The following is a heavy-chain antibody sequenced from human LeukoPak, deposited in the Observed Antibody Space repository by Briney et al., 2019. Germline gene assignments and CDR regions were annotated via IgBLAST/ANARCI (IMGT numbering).Heavy chain of an antibody. CDR3: ARLGVVGATRAYFDY. D-gene: IGHD1-26*01. Sequence: GESLKISCKGSGYSFTSYWIGWVRQMPGKGLEWMGIIYPGDSDTRYSPSFQGQVTTSADKSISTAYLQWGSLKASDTAMYYCARLGVVGATRAYFDYWGQGTLVTVSS. CDR1: GYSFTSYW. J-gene: IGHJ4*02. CDR2: IYPGDSDT. V-gene: IGHV5-51*01.